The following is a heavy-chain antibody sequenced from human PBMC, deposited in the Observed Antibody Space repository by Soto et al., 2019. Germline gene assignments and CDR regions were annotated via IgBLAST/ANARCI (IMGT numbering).Heavy chain of an antibody. V-gene: IGHV3-21*06. Sequence: RRLSCAASGFTFSRYGMNWLRQAPGKGLEWVASISSSTSYVYYADSVKGRFSTSRDNAKNILYLEMYALRSEDTAVYYCARDPSEGRVGNWFESWGQGTLVTVSS. D-gene: IGHD2-2*01. J-gene: IGHJ5*01. CDR3: ARDPSEGRVGNWFES. CDR1: GFTFSRYG. CDR2: ISSSTSYV.